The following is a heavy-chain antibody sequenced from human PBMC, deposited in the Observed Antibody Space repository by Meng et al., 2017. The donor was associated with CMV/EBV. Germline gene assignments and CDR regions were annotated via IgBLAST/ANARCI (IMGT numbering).Heavy chain of an antibody. V-gene: IGHV1-18*01. Sequence: ASVKVSCKTSGYPFSTYSMIWVRQAPGQGLEWMAWIRTDNGDTRYAQKVQGRVTVTTDTSTNTAYMELRSLTSDDTAVYYCARGEGNYYFDNWGQGTLVTVSS. J-gene: IGHJ4*02. CDR1: GYPFSTYS. CDR3: ARGEGNYYFDN. CDR2: IRTDNGDT.